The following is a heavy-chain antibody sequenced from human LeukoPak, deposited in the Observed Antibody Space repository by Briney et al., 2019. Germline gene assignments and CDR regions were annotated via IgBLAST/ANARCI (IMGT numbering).Heavy chain of an antibody. V-gene: IGHV1-2*03. CDR2: IKPNSGGT. CDR1: GYSFADYY. D-gene: IGHD3-10*01. CDR3: ATNILVRDIINWFDP. J-gene: IGHJ5*02. Sequence: LGASVTVSCKASGYSFADYYMHWVRQAPGQGLEWMGWIKPNSGGTRSAQKFQGRVTMTRDTSISTAYMELSSLRYDDTAVYYCATNILVRDIINWFDPWGQGTLVTVSS.